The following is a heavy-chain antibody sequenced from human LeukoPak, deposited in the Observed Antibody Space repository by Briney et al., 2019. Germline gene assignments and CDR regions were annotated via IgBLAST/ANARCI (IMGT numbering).Heavy chain of an antibody. V-gene: IGHV4-4*07. CDR1: GVSLNTYY. CDR2: LSTDGST. Sequence: KPSETLSLTCTVSGVSLNTYYWTWIRQPAGKGLEWIGRLSTDGSTTYNPSLKSRITMSVDTSKNQFSLKLNSVTAADTAVYYCARGSSANWNIFDFWGQGSLVTVSS. D-gene: IGHD1-1*01. J-gene: IGHJ4*02. CDR3: ARGSSANWNIFDF.